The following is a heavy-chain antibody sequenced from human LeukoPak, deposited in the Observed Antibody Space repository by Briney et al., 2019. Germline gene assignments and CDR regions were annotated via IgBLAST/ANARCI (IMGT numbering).Heavy chain of an antibody. J-gene: IGHJ6*02. Sequence: GGSLRLSCAASGFTFSSYAMSWVRQAPGKGLEWVSSISSSSSYIYYADSVKGRFTISRDNAKNSLYLQMNSLRAEDTAVYYCARDRQGRFCSSTSCYAGSYGMDVWGQGTTVTVSS. D-gene: IGHD2-2*01. V-gene: IGHV3-21*01. CDR2: ISSSSSYI. CDR3: ARDRQGRFCSSTSCYAGSYGMDV. CDR1: GFTFSSYA.